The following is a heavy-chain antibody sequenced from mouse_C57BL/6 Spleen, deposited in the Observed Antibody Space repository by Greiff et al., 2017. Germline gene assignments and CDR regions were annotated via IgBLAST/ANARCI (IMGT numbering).Heavy chain of an antibody. CDR3: ARHGDTTGYFDY. Sequence: VKLMESGPGLVAPSPSLSITCTVSGFSLTSYGVPWVRQPPGQGLEWLVVIWSDGSTTYNSALNSRLSISKDNSKSQVFLKMNSLQTDDTAMYYCARHGDTTGYFDYWGQGTTLTVSS. CDR1: GFSLTSYG. J-gene: IGHJ2*01. V-gene: IGHV2-6-1*01. CDR2: IWSDGST. D-gene: IGHD1-1*01.